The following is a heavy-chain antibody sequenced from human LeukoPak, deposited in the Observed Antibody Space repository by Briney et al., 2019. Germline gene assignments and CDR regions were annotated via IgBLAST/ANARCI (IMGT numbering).Heavy chain of an antibody. CDR1: GFTVSSNY. Sequence: GGSLRLSCAASGFTVSSNYMSWVRQAPGKGLEWVAVISYDGSNKYYADSVKGRFTISRDNSKNTLYLQMNSLRAEDTAVYYCAKDAESDAFDIWGQGTMVTVSS. V-gene: IGHV3-30*18. J-gene: IGHJ3*02. D-gene: IGHD1-14*01. CDR2: ISYDGSNK. CDR3: AKDAESDAFDI.